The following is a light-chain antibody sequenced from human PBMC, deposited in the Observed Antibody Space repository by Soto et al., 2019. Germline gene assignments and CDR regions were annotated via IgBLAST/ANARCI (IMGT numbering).Light chain of an antibody. J-gene: IGKJ5*01. Sequence: DIQMTQSPSSLSASVGDRVTITCRASQGISNYLAWYQQRPGEVPKLLIYAASTLKSGVPSRFSGSGSGTDFTLTISRLQHEDVATYYCQKYSSVITFGQGTRLEIK. CDR3: QKYSSVIT. CDR2: AAS. V-gene: IGKV1-27*01. CDR1: QGISNY.